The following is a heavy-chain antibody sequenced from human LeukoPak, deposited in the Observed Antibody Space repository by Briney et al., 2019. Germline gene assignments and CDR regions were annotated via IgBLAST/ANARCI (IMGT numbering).Heavy chain of an antibody. CDR2: INTNTGNP. CDR3: VRSGGGGEWELLKDY. Sequence: ASVKVSCKASGYTFTSYAMNWVRQAPGQGLEWMGWINTNTGNPTYAQGFTGRFVFSLDTSVSTAYLQISSLKAEDTAVYYCVRSGGGGEWELLKDYWGQGTLVTVSS. J-gene: IGHJ4*02. D-gene: IGHD1-26*01. V-gene: IGHV7-4-1*02. CDR1: GYTFTSYA.